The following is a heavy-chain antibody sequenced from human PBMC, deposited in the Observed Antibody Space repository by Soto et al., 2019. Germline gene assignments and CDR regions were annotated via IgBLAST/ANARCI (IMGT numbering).Heavy chain of an antibody. CDR1: GGPMRSYY. CDR3: AGIGEEIYYGMDV. D-gene: IGHD3-3*01. J-gene: IGHJ6*02. CDR2: IYARGST. V-gene: IGHV4-4*07. Sequence: QVQLQESGPGLVKPSETLSLTCTVSGGPMRSYYWNWIRQPAGEGLEWIGRIYARGSTKYNPSLESRVTMFVDVSQNQFSLRLTSVTAADTAVYYCAGIGEEIYYGMDVWGQGTTVTVSS.